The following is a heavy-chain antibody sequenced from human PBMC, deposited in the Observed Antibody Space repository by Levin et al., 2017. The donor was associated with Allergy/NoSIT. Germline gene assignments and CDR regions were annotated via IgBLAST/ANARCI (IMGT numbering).Heavy chain of an antibody. V-gene: IGHV3-49*03. Sequence: GGSLRLSCTASGFTFGDYAMSWFRQAPGKGLEWVGFIRSKAYGGTTEYAASVRGRFTISRDDSKSIAYLQMNSLKIEDTAVYYCTRDDVRPGAYFDYWGQGILVTVSS. D-gene: IGHD3-10*02. CDR3: TRDDVRPGAYFDY. CDR1: GFTFGDYA. J-gene: IGHJ4*02. CDR2: IRSKAYGGTT.